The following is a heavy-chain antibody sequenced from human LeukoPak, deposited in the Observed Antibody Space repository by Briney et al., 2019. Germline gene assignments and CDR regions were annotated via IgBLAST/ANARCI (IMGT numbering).Heavy chain of an antibody. CDR1: GGSMSISAYF. CDR2: IYYSGST. J-gene: IGHJ3*02. V-gene: IGHV4-39*07. CDR3: ARRWELLDNAFDI. D-gene: IGHD1-26*01. Sequence: SETLSLTCAVSGGSMSISAYFWGWIRQPPGKGLEWLGDIYYSGSTYDNPSLKSRVTLSVDTSKKQFFLNMTSLTAADTAVYYCARRWELLDNAFDIWGQGTLVTVSS.